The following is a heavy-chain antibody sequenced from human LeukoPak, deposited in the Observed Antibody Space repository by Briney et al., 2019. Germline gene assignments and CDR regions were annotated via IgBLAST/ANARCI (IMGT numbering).Heavy chain of an antibody. V-gene: IGHV4-4*07. CDR1: GGSISSYY. CDR2: IYTSGST. CDR3: ARGGYYYGSGSLEFDY. Sequence: PSETLSLTCTVSGGSISSYYWSWIRQPAGEGLEWIGRIYTSGSTNYNPPLKSRVTMSVDTSKNQFSLKLSSVTAADTAAYYYARGGYYYGSGSLEFDYWGQGTLVTVSS. D-gene: IGHD3-10*01. J-gene: IGHJ4*02.